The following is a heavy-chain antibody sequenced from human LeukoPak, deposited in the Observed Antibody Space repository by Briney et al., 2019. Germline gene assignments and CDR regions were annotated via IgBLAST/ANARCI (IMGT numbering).Heavy chain of an antibody. CDR2: ISSSGSTI. CDR3: ARGANLYYYGSGSWDDAFDI. D-gene: IGHD3-10*01. J-gene: IGHJ3*02. Sequence: GGSLRLSCAASGLTFSDYYMNWIRQAPGKGLEWVSYISSSGSTIYYADSVKGRFTISRDNAKNSLYLQMNSLRAEDTAVYYCARGANLYYYGSGSWDDAFDIRGQGTMVTVSS. V-gene: IGHV3-11*01. CDR1: GLTFSDYY.